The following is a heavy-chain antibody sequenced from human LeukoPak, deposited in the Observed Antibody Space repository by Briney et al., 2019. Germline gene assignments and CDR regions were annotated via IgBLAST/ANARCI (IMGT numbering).Heavy chain of an antibody. CDR1: GFTFSSYG. CDR2: ISYDGSNK. CDR3: AKDTSTTSCPGDY. Sequence: GRSLRLSCAASGFTFSSYGMHWVRQAPGKGLEWVAVISYDGSNKYYADSVKGRFTISRDNSKNTLYLQMNSLRAEDAAVYYCAKDTSTTSCPGDYWGQGTLVTVSS. J-gene: IGHJ4*02. D-gene: IGHD2-2*01. V-gene: IGHV3-30*18.